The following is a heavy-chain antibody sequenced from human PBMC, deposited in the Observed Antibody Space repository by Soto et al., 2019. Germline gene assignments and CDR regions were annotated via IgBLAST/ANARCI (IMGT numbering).Heavy chain of an antibody. J-gene: IGHJ4*02. CDR3: ARSGRGAAASFDY. CDR1: GGSISNYY. D-gene: IGHD6-13*01. CDR2: IYYSGST. Sequence: QVQLQESGPGLVKPSENLSLTCTVSGGSISNYYWSWIRQPPGKGLEWIGYIYYSGSTNYNPSLKSRVTISVDTSKNHFSLNLTSVTAADTAVYFCARSGRGAAASFDYWGQGSLVTVSS. V-gene: IGHV4-59*08.